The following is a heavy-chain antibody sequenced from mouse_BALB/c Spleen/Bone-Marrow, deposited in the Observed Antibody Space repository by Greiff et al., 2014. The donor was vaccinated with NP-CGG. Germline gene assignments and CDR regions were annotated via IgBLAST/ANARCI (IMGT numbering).Heavy chain of an antibody. J-gene: IGHJ1*01. V-gene: IGHV1-18*01. Sequence: VQLKESGPELVKPGASMKISCKASGYSFTGYTMNWVKQSHGKNLEWIGLINPYNGGTSYNQKFKGKATLTVDKSSSTAYMELLSLTSEDSAVYYCAREEGYDEGEYFDVWGAGTTVPVPS. D-gene: IGHD2-14*01. CDR2: INPYNGGT. CDR1: GYSFTGYT. CDR3: AREEGYDEGEYFDV.